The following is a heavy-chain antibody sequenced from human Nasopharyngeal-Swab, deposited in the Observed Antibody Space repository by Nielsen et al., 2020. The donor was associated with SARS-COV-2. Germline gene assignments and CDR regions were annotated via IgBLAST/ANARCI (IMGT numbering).Heavy chain of an antibody. D-gene: IGHD3-22*01. J-gene: IGHJ6*02. Sequence: GESLKISCAASGFNFSSYDMSWVRQAPGKGLEWVSAISGSGGSTYYADSVKGRFTISRDNSKNTLYLQMNSLRAEDTAVYYCAKDQVVVIPLDGMDVWGQGTTVTVSS. CDR2: ISGSGGST. CDR1: GFNFSSYD. V-gene: IGHV3-23*01. CDR3: AKDQVVVIPLDGMDV.